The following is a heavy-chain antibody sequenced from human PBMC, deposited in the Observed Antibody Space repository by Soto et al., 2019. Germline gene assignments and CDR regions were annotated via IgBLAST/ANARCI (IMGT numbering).Heavy chain of an antibody. CDR1: GYTFTGYY. Sequence: GASVKVSCKASGYTFTGYYMHWVRQAPGQGLEWMGWINPNSGGTNYAQKFQGWVTMTRDTSISTAYMELSRLRSDDTAVYYCARGGVRYCSGGSCYYLDYWGQGTLVTVSS. V-gene: IGHV1-2*04. CDR3: ARGGVRYCSGGSCYYLDY. D-gene: IGHD2-15*01. CDR2: INPNSGGT. J-gene: IGHJ4*02.